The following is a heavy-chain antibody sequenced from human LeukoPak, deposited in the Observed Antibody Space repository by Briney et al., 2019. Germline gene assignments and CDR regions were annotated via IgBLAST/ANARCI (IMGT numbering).Heavy chain of an antibody. Sequence: GGSLRLSCTASGFTFRRYWMGWVRQAPGKGLEWVANINEDGNKKYYVDSVKGRFTISRDNTKTSLYLQMNSLRAEDTAFYCCARGCTTTSCYDYWGQGTLVTVSS. CDR1: GFTFRRYW. V-gene: IGHV3-7*01. D-gene: IGHD2-2*01. J-gene: IGHJ4*02. CDR3: ARGCTTTSCYDY. CDR2: INEDGNKK.